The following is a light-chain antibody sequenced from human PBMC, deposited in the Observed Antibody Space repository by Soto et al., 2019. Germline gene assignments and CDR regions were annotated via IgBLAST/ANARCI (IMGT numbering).Light chain of an antibody. CDR1: QSLLHSNGYNY. CDR2: LGS. Sequence: DIVMTQSPLSLPVTPGEPASISCRSSQSLLHSNGYNYFDWYLQKPGQSPQLLIFLGSNRASGVXGXXSSGRSGTDFTLRFSRVEAEDVGVYYCMQALQTPWTFGQGTKVAIK. CDR3: MQALQTPWT. J-gene: IGKJ1*01. V-gene: IGKV2-28*01.